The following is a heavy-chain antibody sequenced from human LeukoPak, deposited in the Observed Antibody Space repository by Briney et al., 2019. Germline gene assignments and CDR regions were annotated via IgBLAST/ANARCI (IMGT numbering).Heavy chain of an antibody. Sequence: GASVKVSCKASGYTFTNYGISWVRQAPGQGLEWMGWISAYNGHTKYAQKVQGRVTMTRDTSTSTAYMELRSLRSDDTAVYYCARDGHRRYHYDSSGREDAFDIWGKGTTVTVSS. J-gene: IGHJ3*02. V-gene: IGHV1-18*01. CDR3: ARDGHRRYHYDSSGREDAFDI. CDR2: ISAYNGHT. D-gene: IGHD3-22*01. CDR1: GYTFTNYG.